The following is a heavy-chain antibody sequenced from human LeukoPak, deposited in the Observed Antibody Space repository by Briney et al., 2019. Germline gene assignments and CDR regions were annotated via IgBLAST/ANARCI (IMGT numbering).Heavy chain of an antibody. CDR3: ARHLEDCSGSSCYDFVS. J-gene: IGHJ4*02. Sequence: PSETLSLNCSVSWASNTTLNSHCAWIRQSPGKVLEWMGSIHHLGTAFYNPSLKSRVTISVDQSKQQFFLRLTSVDAAGTAVYYCARHLEDCSGSSCYDFVSWGQGTLVTVSS. CDR1: WASNTTLNSH. CDR2: IHHLGTA. D-gene: IGHD2-2*01. V-gene: IGHV4-39*01.